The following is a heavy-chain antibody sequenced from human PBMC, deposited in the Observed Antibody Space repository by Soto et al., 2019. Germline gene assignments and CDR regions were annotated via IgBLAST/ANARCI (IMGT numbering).Heavy chain of an antibody. CDR2: IHHSGSA. Sequence: ASETLSLTCAVYGGSFSEYYWSWIRQPPGKGLERIGEIHHSGSANYNPSLKSRVTMSVDTSKTQFSLKVTSVTAADTAVYYCARGRITAAAGIFNYWGQGTLVTVSS. V-gene: IGHV4-34*01. J-gene: IGHJ4*02. CDR1: GGSFSEYY. CDR3: ARGRITAAAGIFNY. D-gene: IGHD6-25*01.